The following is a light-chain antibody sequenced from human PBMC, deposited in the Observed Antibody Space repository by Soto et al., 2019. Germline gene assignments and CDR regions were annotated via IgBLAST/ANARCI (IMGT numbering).Light chain of an antibody. CDR3: QQYNNWPIT. CDR1: QSVDSN. CDR2: DAS. Sequence: EIVMTQSPATLSVSPGERATLSCRASQSVDSNLAWYQQKPGQPPRLLIYDASTRATGIPARISGSGSGTEFTLTISSLQSEDFEIYYCQQYNNWPITFGQGTRLEI. J-gene: IGKJ5*01. V-gene: IGKV3-15*01.